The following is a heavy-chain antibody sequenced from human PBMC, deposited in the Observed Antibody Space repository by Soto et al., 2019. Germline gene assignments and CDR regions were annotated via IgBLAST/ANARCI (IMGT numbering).Heavy chain of an antibody. CDR1: GYTFTSYG. Sequence: AASVKVSCKASGYTFTSYGISWVRQAPGQGLGWMGWISAYNGNTNYAQKLQGRVTMTTDTSTSTAYMELRSLRSDDTAVYYCARDRGTIFGVVIAFDYWGQGTLVTVSS. D-gene: IGHD3-3*01. J-gene: IGHJ4*02. CDR2: ISAYNGNT. V-gene: IGHV1-18*01. CDR3: ARDRGTIFGVVIAFDY.